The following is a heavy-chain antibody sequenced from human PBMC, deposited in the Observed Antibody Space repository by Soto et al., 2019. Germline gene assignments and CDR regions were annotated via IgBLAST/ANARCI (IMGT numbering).Heavy chain of an antibody. CDR3: ARLDEYYDILAGYRPYGMDV. V-gene: IGHV4-39*07. J-gene: IGHJ6*02. CDR2: IYYSGST. D-gene: IGHD3-9*01. CDR1: GGSISSSNYY. Sequence: SETLSLTCTVSGGSISSSNYYWGWIRPPPGKGLEWIGSIYYSGSTYYNPSLKSRVTISVDTSKNQFSLKLSSVTAADTAVYYCARLDEYYDILAGYRPYGMDVWGQGTTVT.